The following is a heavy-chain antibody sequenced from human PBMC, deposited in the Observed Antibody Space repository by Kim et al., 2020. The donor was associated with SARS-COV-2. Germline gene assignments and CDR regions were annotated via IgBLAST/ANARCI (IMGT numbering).Heavy chain of an antibody. CDR3: ARAPFWSGVLHSPPYYFDY. CDR2: MNPNSGNT. J-gene: IGHJ4*02. Sequence: ASVKVSCKASGYTFTNYDINWVRQATGQGLEWMGWMNPNSGNTGYAQKFQGRVTMTRNTSITTAYMELTSLRSEDTAVYYCARAPFWSGVLHSPPYYFDYWGQGALVTVSS. CDR1: GYTFTNYD. D-gene: IGHD3-3*01. V-gene: IGHV1-8*01.